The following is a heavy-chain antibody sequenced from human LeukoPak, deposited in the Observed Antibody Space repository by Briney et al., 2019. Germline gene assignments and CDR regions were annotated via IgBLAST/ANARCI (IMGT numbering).Heavy chain of an antibody. CDR2: ITGTGGST. CDR1: GFTFASYA. CDR3: AKKWGVGTTTLDYFDY. Sequence: GSLRLSCAASGFTFASYAMSWVRQAPGKGLEWVSCITGTGGSTYYADSVKGRFTISRDNSKNTLYLQMNSLTDEDTAVYYCAKKWGVGTTTLDYFDYWGQGTLVTVSS. V-gene: IGHV3-23*01. D-gene: IGHD1-26*01. J-gene: IGHJ4*02.